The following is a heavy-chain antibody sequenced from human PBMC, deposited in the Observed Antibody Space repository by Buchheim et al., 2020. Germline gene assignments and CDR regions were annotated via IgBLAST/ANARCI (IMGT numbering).Heavy chain of an antibody. D-gene: IGHD6-19*01. CDR1: GGSFSGYY. J-gene: IGHJ6*02. CDR2: INHSGST. Sequence: QVQLQQWGAGLLKPSETLSLTCAVYGGSFSGYYWSWIRQPPGKGLEWIGEINHSGSTNYNPSLKSRVTISVDTSKNKFSLKLSSVTAADTAVYYCARVTLRSSGWRLHGMDVWGQGTT. V-gene: IGHV4-34*01. CDR3: ARVTLRSSGWRLHGMDV.